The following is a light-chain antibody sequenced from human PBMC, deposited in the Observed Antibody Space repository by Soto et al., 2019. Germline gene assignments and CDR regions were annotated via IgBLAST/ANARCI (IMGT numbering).Light chain of an antibody. V-gene: IGKV4-1*01. J-gene: IGKJ1*01. CDR2: WAS. Sequence: DIVMTQSPESLAVSLGERATINCKSSQSVLYSSNNKNYLAWYQQKPGQPPKLLIYWASARESGVPDRFSGSGSATDFTLTINSLQAEDFAVYYCQQYDDWPTTFGQGAKVDI. CDR1: QSVLYSSNNKNY. CDR3: QQYDDWPTT.